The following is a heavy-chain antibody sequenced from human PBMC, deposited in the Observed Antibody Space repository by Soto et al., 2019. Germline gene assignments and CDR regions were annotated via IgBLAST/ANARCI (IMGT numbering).Heavy chain of an antibody. D-gene: IGHD3-10*01. CDR2: INPNSGGT. J-gene: IGHJ6*02. CDR3: ARSPLWFGELWMRLHYYGMDV. Sequence: ASVKVSCKASGYTFTGYYMHWVRQAPGQGLEWMGWINPNSGGTNYAQKFQGRVTMTRDTSISTAYMELSRLRSDDTAVYYCARSPLWFGELWMRLHYYGMDVWGQGTTVTVSS. V-gene: IGHV1-2*02. CDR1: GYTFTGYY.